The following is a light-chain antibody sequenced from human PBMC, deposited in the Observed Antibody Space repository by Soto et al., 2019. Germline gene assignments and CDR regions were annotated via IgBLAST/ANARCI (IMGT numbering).Light chain of an antibody. Sequence: IVLTQCPVTLSLSPGKRATLSCRASQSVSNNYLAWYQQKPGQAPRLLIYGASNRATGIPDRFSGSGSGTDFTLTISRLEPEDFAAYYCQQYGSSGTFGQGTKVDI. CDR2: GAS. J-gene: IGKJ1*01. CDR1: QSVSNNY. V-gene: IGKV3-20*01. CDR3: QQYGSSGT.